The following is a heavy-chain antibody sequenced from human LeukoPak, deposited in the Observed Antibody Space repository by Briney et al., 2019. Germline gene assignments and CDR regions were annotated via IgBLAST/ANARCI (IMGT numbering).Heavy chain of an antibody. D-gene: IGHD3-3*01. CDR3: ARVFDFWSGYKVNYYFDY. J-gene: IGHJ4*02. CDR2: IYHSGST. Sequence: SETLSLTCTVSGGSINSGHYYWGWIRQPPGKGLEWIGSIYHSGSTYYNPSLKSRVTISVDTSKNQFSLKLSSVTAADTAVYYCARVFDFWSGYKVNYYFDYWGQGTLVTVSS. V-gene: IGHV4-39*07. CDR1: GGSINSGHYY.